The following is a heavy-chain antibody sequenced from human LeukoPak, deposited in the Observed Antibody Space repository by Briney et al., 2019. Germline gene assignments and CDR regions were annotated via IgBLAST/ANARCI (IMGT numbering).Heavy chain of an antibody. V-gene: IGHV3-23*01. CDR3: AKSHASIWNVYDY. Sequence: HAGGSLRLSCAASGFTFSGYAMSWVRLAPGEGLEWVSAITAGGDSTYYAESVKGRFTISRDNLKSMVFLQMSTLRAEDTAIYYCAKSHASIWNVYDYWGQGTLVTVSS. CDR2: ITAGGDST. CDR1: GFTFSGYA. D-gene: IGHD6-13*01. J-gene: IGHJ4*02.